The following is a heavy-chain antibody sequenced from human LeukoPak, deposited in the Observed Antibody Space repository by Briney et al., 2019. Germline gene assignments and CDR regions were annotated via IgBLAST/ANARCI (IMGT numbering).Heavy chain of an antibody. J-gene: IGHJ4*02. V-gene: IGHV3-9*01. CDR2: ISWNSGSI. CDR1: GFKFDDYA. CDR3: AEEDDAAIDY. Sequence: PGESLRLSCAASGFKFDDYAMHWVRQAPGKGLEWVSGISWNSGSIGYADSVKGRFTISRDNAKNSLYLQMNSLRAEDTALYYCAEEDDAAIDYWGQGTLVTVSS. D-gene: IGHD6-13*01.